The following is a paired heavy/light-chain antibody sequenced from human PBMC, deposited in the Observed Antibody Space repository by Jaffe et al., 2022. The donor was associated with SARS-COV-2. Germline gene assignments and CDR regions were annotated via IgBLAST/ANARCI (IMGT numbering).Light chain of an antibody. CDR2: GAS. CDR3: QQYGNSLWT. Sequence: EIVLTQSPGTLSLSPGERATLSCRASQSVSSTFLAWYQQKPGQAPRLLIYGASSRATGIPDRFSGSGSGTDFTLTISRLEPEDFAVYYCQQYGNSLWTFGQGTKVEIK. CDR1: QSVSSTF. J-gene: IGKJ1*01. V-gene: IGKV3-20*01.
Heavy chain of an antibody. D-gene: IGHD1-1*01. V-gene: IGHV3-23*01. J-gene: IGHJ4*02. CDR3: AKVELPTGTIDH. CDR1: GFTFSSYA. Sequence: EVQLLESGGGLVQPGGSLRLSCAASGFTFSSYAMNWVRQAPGKGLEWVSVISGSGGSTNYADSVKGRITISRDNSKNTLYLHMNSLRVEDTAVYYCAKVELPTGTIDHWGQGTLVTVSS. CDR2: ISGSGGST.